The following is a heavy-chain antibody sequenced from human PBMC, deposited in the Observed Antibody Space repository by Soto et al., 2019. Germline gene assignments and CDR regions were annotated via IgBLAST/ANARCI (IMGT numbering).Heavy chain of an antibody. CDR3: AKDFTPDGYWDFDY. J-gene: IGHJ4*01. Sequence: VSLRLSCAASGFTFSTYTMNWVRQAPGKGLEWVSAVLPTGSSTFYADSVKGRFTISRDNSKNTLFLQMNNLRADDTAVYYCAKDFTPDGYWDFDYWGQGTLVTVSS. CDR1: GFTFSTYT. CDR2: VLPTGSST. V-gene: IGHV3-23*01. D-gene: IGHD4-17*01.